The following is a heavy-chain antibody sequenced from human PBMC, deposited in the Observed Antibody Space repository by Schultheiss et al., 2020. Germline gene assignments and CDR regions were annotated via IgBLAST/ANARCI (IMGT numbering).Heavy chain of an antibody. D-gene: IGHD3-9*01. CDR2: INHSGST. V-gene: IGHV4-34*01. J-gene: IGHJ6*03. CDR3: ARAIYDILTGYYYYYYYMDV. Sequence: SETLSLTCTVYGGSFSGYYWSWIRQPPGKGLEWIGEINHSGSTNYNQSLKSRVTISVDTSKNQFSLKLSSVTAADTAVYYCARAIYDILTGYYYYYYYMDVWGKGTTVTVSS. CDR1: GGSFSGYY.